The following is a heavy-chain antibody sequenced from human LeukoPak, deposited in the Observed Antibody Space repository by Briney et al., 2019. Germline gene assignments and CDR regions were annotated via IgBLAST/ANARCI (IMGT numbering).Heavy chain of an antibody. Sequence: PGGSLRLSCAASGFTFSSYAMSWVRQAPGKWLEWVSAISGSGGSTYYADSVKGRFTISRDNSKNTLYLQMNSLRAEDTAVYYCARDGPNYYDSSGYPQADKPTYAFDIWGQGTMVTVSS. J-gene: IGHJ3*02. CDR2: ISGSGGST. V-gene: IGHV3-23*01. D-gene: IGHD3-22*01. CDR3: ARDGPNYYDSSGYPQADKPTYAFDI. CDR1: GFTFSSYA.